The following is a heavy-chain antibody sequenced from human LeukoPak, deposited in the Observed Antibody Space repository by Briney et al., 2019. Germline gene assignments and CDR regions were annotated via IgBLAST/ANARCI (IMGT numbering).Heavy chain of an antibody. V-gene: IGHV4-59*01. CDR3: ARGSGYHTH. D-gene: IGHD3-22*01. Sequence: SSETLSLTCTVSGGSISSYYWSWIRQPPGKGLEWIGYIYYSGSTNYNPSLKSRVTISVDTSKNQFSLKLSSVTAADTAVYYCARGSGYHTHWGQGTLVTVSS. CDR2: IYYSGST. CDR1: GGSISSYY. J-gene: IGHJ4*02.